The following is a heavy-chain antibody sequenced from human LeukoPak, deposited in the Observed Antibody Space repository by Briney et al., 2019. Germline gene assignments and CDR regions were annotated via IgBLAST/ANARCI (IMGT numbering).Heavy chain of an antibody. D-gene: IGHD3-16*02. J-gene: IGHJ6*02. CDR3: APRHYDYVWGSYRQNYYYYYGMDV. Sequence: GGSLRLSCAASGFTFSSYAMSWVRQAPGKGLEWVSAISGSGGSTYYADSVKGRFTISRDNSKNTLYLQMNSLRAEDTAVYYCAPRHYDYVWGSYRQNYYYYYGMDVWGQGTTVTVSS. CDR2: ISGSGGST. V-gene: IGHV3-23*01. CDR1: GFTFSSYA.